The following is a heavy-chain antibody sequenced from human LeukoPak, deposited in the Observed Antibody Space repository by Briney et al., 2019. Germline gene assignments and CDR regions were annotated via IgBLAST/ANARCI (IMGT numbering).Heavy chain of an antibody. D-gene: IGHD1-26*01. CDR1: GYTFTGYF. CDR2: INPNSGGT. CDR3: ARGLTESYLNFDF. Sequence: ASVKVSCKASGYTFTGYFMHWVRQAPGQGLEWMGWINPNSGGTNYAQKFHGRVAMTRDTSISTTYMELSRLRSDDTAVYYCARGLTESYLNFDFWGQGTLVTVSS. J-gene: IGHJ4*02. V-gene: IGHV1-2*02.